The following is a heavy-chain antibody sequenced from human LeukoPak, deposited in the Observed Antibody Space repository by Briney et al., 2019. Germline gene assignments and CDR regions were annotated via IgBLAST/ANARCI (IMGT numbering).Heavy chain of an antibody. D-gene: IGHD6-13*01. CDR1: GYTFTDYY. J-gene: IGHJ5*02. Sequence: GATVKISCKVSGYTFTDYYMHWVQQAPGKGLEWMGLVDPEDGETIYAEKFQGRVTITADTSTDTAYMELSSLRSQDMAVYYRATFQQQLVLDWFDPWGQGTLVTVSS. V-gene: IGHV1-69-2*01. CDR3: ATFQQQLVLDWFDP. CDR2: VDPEDGET.